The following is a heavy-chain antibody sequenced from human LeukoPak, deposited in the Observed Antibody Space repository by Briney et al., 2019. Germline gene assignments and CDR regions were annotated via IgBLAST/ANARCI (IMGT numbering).Heavy chain of an antibody. V-gene: IGHV1-69*04. CDR3: ARDGGRMEGPGYSGYGYLDFGC. CDR2: IIPILGIA. D-gene: IGHD5-12*01. CDR1: GCTFSSYA. Sequence: SVKVSCKASGCTFSSYAISWVRQAPGQGLEWMGRIIPILGIANYAQKFQGRVTITADKSTSTAYMELTSLRSEDTAVYYCARDGGRMEGPGYSGYGYLDFGCWGQGTLVTVSS. J-gene: IGHJ4*02.